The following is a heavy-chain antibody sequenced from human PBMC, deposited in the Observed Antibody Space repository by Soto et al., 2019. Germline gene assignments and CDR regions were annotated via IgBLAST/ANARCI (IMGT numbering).Heavy chain of an antibody. D-gene: IGHD6-19*01. CDR2: TIPMFATA. J-gene: IGHJ4*02. CDR1: GGSFSNYI. V-gene: IGHV1-69*01. CDR3: ARGLFGQQWLVGFDT. Sequence: QVHLVQSGADVKKPGSSVKVSCKASGGSFSNYIFAWVRQAPGQGLEWMGGTIPMFATAQYAQKLQGRVTITADESTSTVYMDLTSLTSDDTAVYYCARGLFGQQWLVGFDTCGQGTLVTVSS.